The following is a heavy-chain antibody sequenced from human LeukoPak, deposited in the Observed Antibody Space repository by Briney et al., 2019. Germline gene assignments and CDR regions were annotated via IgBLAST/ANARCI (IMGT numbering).Heavy chain of an antibody. V-gene: IGHV3-23*01. Sequence: GGSLRLSCAASGFTFSSYAMSWVRQAPGKGLEWVSANSGSGGTTYYSDSVKGRFTISRDNSKNTLFLEMNSLRAEDTVVYYCAKDYYYDSSGYYAYTYYFDYWGQGTLVTVSS. CDR1: GFTFSSYA. D-gene: IGHD3-22*01. J-gene: IGHJ4*02. CDR3: AKDYYYDSSGYYAYTYYFDY. CDR2: NSGSGGTT.